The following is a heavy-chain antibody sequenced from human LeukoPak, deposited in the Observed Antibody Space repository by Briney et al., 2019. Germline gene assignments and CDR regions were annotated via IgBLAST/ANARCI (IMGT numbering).Heavy chain of an antibody. CDR3: ARGVYFSSTSCFLIDP. V-gene: IGHV3-74*01. J-gene: IGHJ5*02. D-gene: IGHD2-2*01. CDR1: GLTFISYW. CDR2: INSDGSST. Sequence: GGSLRLSCAVSGLTFISYWMHWVRQAPGKGLVWVSRINSDGSSTNYADSVKGRFTISRDNAKNTLYLQMNGLRAEDTAVYYCARGVYFSSTSCFLIDPWGQGTLVTVSS.